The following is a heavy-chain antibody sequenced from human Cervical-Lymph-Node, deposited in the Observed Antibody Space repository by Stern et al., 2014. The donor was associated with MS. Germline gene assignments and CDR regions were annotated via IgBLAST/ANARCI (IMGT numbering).Heavy chain of an antibody. CDR1: GYSFTIYY. V-gene: IGHV5-51*01. Sequence: QLVQSGAEVKKPGESLTVSCKPSGYSFTIYYIAWVRPMPGKRLEWMGFIYPYDSDTTYSPSFQGQVTISADKSITTAYLQWSSLRASDTAMYYCARHVQGFDYWGQGTLVTVSS. J-gene: IGHJ4*02. CDR3: ARHVQGFDY. CDR2: IYPYDSDT.